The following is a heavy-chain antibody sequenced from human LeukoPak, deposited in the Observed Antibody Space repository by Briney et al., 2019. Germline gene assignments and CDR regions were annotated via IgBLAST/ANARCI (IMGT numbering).Heavy chain of an antibody. CDR3: AGHIPWSVPAFDY. CDR1: GGSISSYY. Sequence: SETLSLTCTVSGGSISSYYLRWLRQPPGKGLEWIGYIYYSGSTNYNPSLKSRVTISVDTSKNQFSLKLSSVTAADTAMYYCAGHIPWSVPAFDYWGQGTLVTVSS. D-gene: IGHD3-3*01. V-gene: IGHV4-59*08. CDR2: IYYSGST. J-gene: IGHJ4*02.